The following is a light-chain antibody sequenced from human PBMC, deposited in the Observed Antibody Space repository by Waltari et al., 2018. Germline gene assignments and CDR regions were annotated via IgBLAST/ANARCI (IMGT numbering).Light chain of an antibody. Sequence: EIVLTQSPGTLSLSPGERATLSCRASQSVSRTLAWYQQKPGQAPKLLIYGASIRATVIPDRFTGSGCATDFSLTISSLEPEDFAIYFCQHYVRLPATFGQGTKVEIK. CDR1: QSVSRT. V-gene: IGKV3-20*01. CDR2: GAS. J-gene: IGKJ1*01. CDR3: QHYVRLPAT.